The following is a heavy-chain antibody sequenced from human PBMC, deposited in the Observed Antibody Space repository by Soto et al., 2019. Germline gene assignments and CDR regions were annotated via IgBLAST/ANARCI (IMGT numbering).Heavy chain of an antibody. CDR3: ARRYGYGFDY. CDR1: GGSISSYY. Sequence: ETLSLTCTVSGGSISSYYWSWIRQPPGKGLEWIGYIYYSGSTNYNPSLKSRVTISVDTSKNQFSLKLSSVTAADTAVYYCARRYGYGFDYWGQGTLVTVSS. D-gene: IGHD1-1*01. J-gene: IGHJ4*02. CDR2: IYYSGST. V-gene: IGHV4-59*08.